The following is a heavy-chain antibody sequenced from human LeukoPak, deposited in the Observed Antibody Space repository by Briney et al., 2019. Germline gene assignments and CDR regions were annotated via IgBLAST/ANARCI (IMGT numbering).Heavy chain of an antibody. Sequence: GRSLRLSCAASGLTFDDYAMHWVRQAPGKGLEWVSGISWNSGSIGYADSVKGRFTISRDNAKNSLYLQMNSLRAEDTALYYCAKDPSGYNSPGGFDYWGQGTLVTVSS. D-gene: IGHD5-24*01. CDR2: ISWNSGSI. V-gene: IGHV3-9*01. J-gene: IGHJ4*02. CDR1: GLTFDDYA. CDR3: AKDPSGYNSPGGFDY.